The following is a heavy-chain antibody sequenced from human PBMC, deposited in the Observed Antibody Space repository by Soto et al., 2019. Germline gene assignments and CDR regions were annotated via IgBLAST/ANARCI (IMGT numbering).Heavy chain of an antibody. CDR2: IIPIFGTA. CDR3: ARVRWAVAGPNYYYYYGMDV. CDR1: GGTFSSYA. D-gene: IGHD6-19*01. Sequence: SVKVSCKXSGGTFSSYAISWVRQAPGQGLEWMGGIIPIFGTANYAQKFQGRVTITADESTSTAYMELSSLRSEDTAVYYCARVRWAVAGPNYYYYYGMDVWGQGTTVTVSS. J-gene: IGHJ6*02. V-gene: IGHV1-69*13.